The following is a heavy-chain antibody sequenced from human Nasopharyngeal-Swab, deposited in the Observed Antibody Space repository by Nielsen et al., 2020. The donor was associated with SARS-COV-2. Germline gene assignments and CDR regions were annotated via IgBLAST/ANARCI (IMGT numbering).Heavy chain of an antibody. CDR1: GFTFSSYS. V-gene: IGHV3-21*01. J-gene: IGHJ4*02. CDR3: AREVVVDWYFDY. Sequence: GESLKISCAASGFTFSSYSMNWVRQAPGKGLEWVSSISSNSSYIYYADSVKGRFTISRDNAKNSLYLQMNSLRAEDTAVYYCAREVVVDWYFDYWGQGTLVTVSS. CDR2: ISSNSSYI. D-gene: IGHD2-15*01.